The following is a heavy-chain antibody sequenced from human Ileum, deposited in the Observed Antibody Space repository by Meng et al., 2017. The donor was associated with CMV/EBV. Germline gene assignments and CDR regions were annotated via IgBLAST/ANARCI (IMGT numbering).Heavy chain of an antibody. V-gene: IGHV3-30-3*01. CDR2: ISYDGGNK. J-gene: IGHJ6*02. CDR1: GFTVGSYH. Sequence: GESLKISCAVSGFTVGSYHMHRVRQAPGKGLEWVAAISYDGGNKLNEEYAGSVKGRFSISSDLSKYSLHLQMNSLRVEDKAVYYCARDKTYGSVNPRRSVAGQRRYGMDAWGQGTAVTVSS. CDR3: ARDKTYGSVNPRRSVAGQRRYGMDA. D-gene: IGHD2-15*01.